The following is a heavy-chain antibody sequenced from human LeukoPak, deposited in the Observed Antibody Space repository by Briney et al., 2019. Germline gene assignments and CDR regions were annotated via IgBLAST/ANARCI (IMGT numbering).Heavy chain of an antibody. J-gene: IGHJ5*02. CDR2: IYHSGRT. D-gene: IGHD3-22*01. V-gene: IGHV4-39*01. Sequence: PSETLSLTCTVSGGPITNRTDHWAWIRQPPGKGLEWIGSIYHSGRTYYNRSLKSRVTISVDTSKRQFSLKLSSVTASDTSVYYCVRHRGPDTMMVVVSPVGWFDPWGQGTQVTVSS. CDR3: VRHRGPDTMMVVVSPVGWFDP. CDR1: GGPITNRTDH.